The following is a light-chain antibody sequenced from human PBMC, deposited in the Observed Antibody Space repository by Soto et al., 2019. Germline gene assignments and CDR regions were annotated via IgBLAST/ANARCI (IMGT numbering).Light chain of an antibody. J-gene: IGKJ2*01. V-gene: IGKV3-20*01. Sequence: EVVLTQSPGTLSLSPGERATLSCRASQTVDSTYLAWYQQKPGQAPRLLIYRASSRAAGVPDRFSGSGSGTDFTLTSSKLDPEDFAVYYCQQYDTSTPLYTFGQGTKLEIK. CDR2: RAS. CDR3: QQYDTSTPLYT. CDR1: QTVDSTY.